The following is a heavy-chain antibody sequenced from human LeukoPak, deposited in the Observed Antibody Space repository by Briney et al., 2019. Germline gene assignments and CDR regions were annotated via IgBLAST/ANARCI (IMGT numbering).Heavy chain of an antibody. CDR2: IYHSGST. Sequence: SETLSLTCAVSGGSTSSGGYSWSWLRQPPGKGLEWIGYIYHSGSTYYNPSLKSRVTISVDRPKNQFSLKLSSVTAPDTAVYYGARYSGYDWGGDYYYYGMDVWGQGTTVTVSS. D-gene: IGHD5-12*01. J-gene: IGHJ6*02. V-gene: IGHV4-30-2*01. CDR1: GGSTSSGGYS. CDR3: ARYSGYDWGGDYYYYGMDV.